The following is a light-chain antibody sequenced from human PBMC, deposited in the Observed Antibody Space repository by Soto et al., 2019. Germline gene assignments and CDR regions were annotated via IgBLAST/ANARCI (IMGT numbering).Light chain of an antibody. CDR1: SSNFGAGFD. J-gene: IGLJ2*01. CDR3: QSYDSRLRWV. Sequence: QSVLTQPPSVSGAPGQRVTISCTGSSSNFGAGFDVQWFQQFPGTAPKLLIYGDTIRPSGVPDRFSGSKSDTSASLAITGLQAEDEADYYCQSYDSRLRWVFGGGTQLTVL. V-gene: IGLV1-40*01. CDR2: GDT.